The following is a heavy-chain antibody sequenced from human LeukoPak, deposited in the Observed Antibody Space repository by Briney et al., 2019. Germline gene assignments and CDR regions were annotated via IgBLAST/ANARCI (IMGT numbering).Heavy chain of an antibody. D-gene: IGHD3-3*01. Sequence: ASVKVSCKASGYTFTSYGISWVRQAPGQGLEWMGWISAYNGNTNYAQKLQGRVTMTTDTSTSTAYMELSSLRSEDTAVYYCARVGVGDFWSGYFVRWGQGTLVTVSS. V-gene: IGHV1-18*01. J-gene: IGHJ4*02. CDR3: ARVGVGDFWSGYFVR. CDR1: GYTFTSYG. CDR2: ISAYNGNT.